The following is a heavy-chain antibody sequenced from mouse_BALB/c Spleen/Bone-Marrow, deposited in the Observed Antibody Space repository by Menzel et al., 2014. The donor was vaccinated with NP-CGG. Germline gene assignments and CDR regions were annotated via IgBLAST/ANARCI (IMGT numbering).Heavy chain of an antibody. Sequence: VQLQQSGAELVRPGSSVKISCTASGYAFSSYWMNWVKQRPGQGLEWIGQIYPGDGDTNYNGKFKGKATLTADKSSSTAYMQLSSLTSEDSAVYFCARGDGNYPFYAMDYWGQATSVTVST. CDR2: IYPGDGDT. D-gene: IGHD2-1*01. CDR1: GYAFSSYW. V-gene: IGHV1-80*01. CDR3: ARGDGNYPFYAMDY. J-gene: IGHJ4*01.